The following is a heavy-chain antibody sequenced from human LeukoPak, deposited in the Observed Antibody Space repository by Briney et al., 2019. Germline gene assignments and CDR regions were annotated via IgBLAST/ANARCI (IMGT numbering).Heavy chain of an antibody. Sequence: ASVKVSCKASGYTFISYYIHWVRQAPGQGLEWMGLIDPSGGGTMYAQKFQGRVTMTRDTSTGTVYMEVSSLGSDDTAVYFCAKERPSSCYFDYWGLGTLVTVSS. J-gene: IGHJ4*02. V-gene: IGHV1-46*01. CDR2: IDPSGGGT. CDR3: AKERPSSCYFDY. CDR1: GYTFISYY.